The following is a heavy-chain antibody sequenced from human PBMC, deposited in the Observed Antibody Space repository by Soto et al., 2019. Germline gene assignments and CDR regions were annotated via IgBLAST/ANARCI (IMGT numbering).Heavy chain of an antibody. CDR1: GGTFSSYA. D-gene: IGHD3-3*01. V-gene: IGHV1-69*13. J-gene: IGHJ6*02. Sequence: GASVKVSCKASGGTFSSYAISWVRQAPGQGLEWMGGIIPIFGTANYAQKFQGRVTITADESTSTAYMELSSLRSEDTAVYYCARTIHLEWLLPYYYYYGMDVWGQGTTVTVSS. CDR3: ARTIHLEWLLPYYYYYGMDV. CDR2: IIPIFGTA.